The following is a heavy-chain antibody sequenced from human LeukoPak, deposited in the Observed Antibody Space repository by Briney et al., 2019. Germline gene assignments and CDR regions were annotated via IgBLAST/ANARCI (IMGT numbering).Heavy chain of an antibody. V-gene: IGHV4-34*01. D-gene: IGHD3-16*01. CDR1: GGSFSGYY. Sequence: PSETLSLTCAVYGGSFSGYYWRWIRQPPGKGLEWIGSIYYSGSTYYNPSLKSRVTISVDTSKNQFSLKLSSVTAADTAVYYCARLGGAMRLDYWGQGTLVTVSS. CDR3: ARLGGAMRLDY. CDR2: IYYSGST. J-gene: IGHJ4*02.